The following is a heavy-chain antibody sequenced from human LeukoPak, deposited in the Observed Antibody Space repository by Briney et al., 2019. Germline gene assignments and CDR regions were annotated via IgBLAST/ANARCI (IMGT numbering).Heavy chain of an antibody. V-gene: IGHV7-4-1*02. CDR1: GYTFTSYA. CDR3: ARQIDGFGEFDYFDY. D-gene: IGHD3-10*01. J-gene: IGHJ4*02. Sequence: ASVKVSCKASGYTFTSYAMNWVRQAPGQGLEWMGWINTNTGNPTYAQGFTGRFVFSLDTSVSTAYLQISSLKAEDTAVYYCARQIDGFGEFDYFDYWGQGTLVTVSS. CDR2: INTNTGNP.